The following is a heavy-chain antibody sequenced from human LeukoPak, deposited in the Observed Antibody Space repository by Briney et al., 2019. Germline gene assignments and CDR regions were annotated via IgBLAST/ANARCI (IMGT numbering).Heavy chain of an antibody. CDR1: GFTFSTYW. Sequence: GGSLRLSCAASGFTFSTYWMSWVRQAPGKGLEWVAVIWYDGSNKYYADSVKGRFTISRDNSKNTLYLQMNSLRAEDTAVYYCAGDLYYYYGMDVWGQGTTVTVSS. CDR3: AGDLYYYYGMDV. CDR2: IWYDGSNK. J-gene: IGHJ6*02. V-gene: IGHV3-33*08.